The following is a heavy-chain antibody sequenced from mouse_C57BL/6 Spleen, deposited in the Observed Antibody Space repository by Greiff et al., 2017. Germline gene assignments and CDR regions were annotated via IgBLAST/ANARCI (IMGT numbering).Heavy chain of an antibody. J-gene: IGHJ4*01. D-gene: IGHD2-4*01. Sequence: QVQLQQSGPGLVQPSQSLSITCTVSGFSLTSYGVHWVRQSPGKGLEWLGVIWSGGSTVYNAAFISRLSISKDNSKSQVFFKMNSLQADDTAIYYCASIYYDYDGGHYYAMDYWGQGTSVTVSS. V-gene: IGHV2-2*01. CDR1: GFSLTSYG. CDR2: IWSGGST. CDR3: ASIYYDYDGGHYYAMDY.